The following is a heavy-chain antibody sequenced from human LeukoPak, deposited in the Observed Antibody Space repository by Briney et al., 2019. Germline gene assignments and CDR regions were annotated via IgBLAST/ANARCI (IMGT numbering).Heavy chain of an antibody. CDR1: GYRFTSYW. CDR3: ARLGGSGSYYDNNWFDP. J-gene: IGHJ5*02. Sequence: GESLQISCKGSGYRFTSYWIGWVRQMPGKGLEWMGIIYPGDSDTRYSPSFQGQVTISADKSISTAYLQWSSLKASDTAMYYCARLGGSGSYYDNNWFDPWGQGTLVTVSS. V-gene: IGHV5-51*01. CDR2: IYPGDSDT. D-gene: IGHD3-10*01.